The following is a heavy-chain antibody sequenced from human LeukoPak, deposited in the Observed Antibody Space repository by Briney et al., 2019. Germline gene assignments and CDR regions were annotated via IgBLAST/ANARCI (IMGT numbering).Heavy chain of an antibody. Sequence: PSETLSLTCTVSGGSISSSSYYWGWIRQPPGKGLEWIGSIYYSGSTYYNPSLKSRVTISVDTSKNQFSLKLSSVTAADTAVYYCARDGRPELPRHHAFDIWGQGTMVTVSS. CDR1: GGSISSSSYY. CDR2: IYYSGST. J-gene: IGHJ3*02. D-gene: IGHD1-7*01. V-gene: IGHV4-39*07. CDR3: ARDGRPELPRHHAFDI.